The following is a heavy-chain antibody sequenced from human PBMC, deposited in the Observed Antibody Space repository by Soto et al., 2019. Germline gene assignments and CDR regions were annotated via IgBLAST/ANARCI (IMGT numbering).Heavy chain of an antibody. V-gene: IGHV3-30-3*01. D-gene: IGHD3-10*01. CDR3: ARDEDYYGSGSPVY. J-gene: IGHJ4*02. CDR2: ISYDGSNK. Sequence: PGGSLRLSCAASGFTFSSYAMHWVRQAPGKGLEWVAVISYDGSNKYYADSVKGRFTISRDNSKNTLYLQMNSLRAEDTAVYYCARDEDYYGSGSPVYWGQGTLVTVSS. CDR1: GFTFSSYA.